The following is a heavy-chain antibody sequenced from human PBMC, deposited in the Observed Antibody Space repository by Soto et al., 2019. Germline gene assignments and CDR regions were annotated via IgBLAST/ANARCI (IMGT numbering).Heavy chain of an antibody. CDR3: AKVQGGSGTYGAFDI. D-gene: IGHD1-26*01. V-gene: IGHV3-9*01. J-gene: IGHJ3*02. Sequence: EVQLVESGGGLVQPGRSLRLSCAASGFTFDDYAMHWVRQAPGKGLEWVSGISWNSDNIGYADSVKGRFTISRDNVKNSLYLQMNSLRAEDTAVYYCAKVQGGSGTYGAFDIWGQGTMVTVSS. CDR2: ISWNSDNI. CDR1: GFTFDDYA.